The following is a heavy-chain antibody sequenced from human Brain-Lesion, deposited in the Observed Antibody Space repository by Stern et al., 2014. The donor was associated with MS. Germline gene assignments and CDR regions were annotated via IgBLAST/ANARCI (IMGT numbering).Heavy chain of an antibody. Sequence: QLQLQESGPGLVKPSQTLSLTCTVSGGSISSGGYYWSWIRQHPGKGLEXIGYIYYSGSTYYNPSLKSRVTISVDTSKNQFSLKLSSVTAADTAVYYCARDVVLRRKVTAFDIWGQGTMVTVSS. D-gene: IGHD2/OR15-2a*01. V-gene: IGHV4-31*03. CDR1: GGSISSGGYY. CDR3: ARDVVLRRKVTAFDI. CDR2: IYYSGST. J-gene: IGHJ3*02.